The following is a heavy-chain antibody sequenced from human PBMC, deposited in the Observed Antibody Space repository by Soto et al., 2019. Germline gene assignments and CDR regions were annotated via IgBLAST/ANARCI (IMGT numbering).Heavy chain of an antibody. CDR3: ARGGRWFGELLRYYYYGMDV. J-gene: IGHJ6*02. V-gene: IGHV3-21*01. CDR1: GFTFSSYS. CDR2: ISSSSSYI. D-gene: IGHD3-10*01. Sequence: PGGSLRLSCAASGFTFSSYSMNWVRQAPGKGLEWVSSISSSSSYIYYADSVKGRFTISRDNAKNSLYLQMNSLRAGDTAVYYCARGGRWFGELLRYYYYGMDVWGQGTTVTVSS.